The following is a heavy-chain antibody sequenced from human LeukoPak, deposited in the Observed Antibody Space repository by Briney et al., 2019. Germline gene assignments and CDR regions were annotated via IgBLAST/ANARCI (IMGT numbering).Heavy chain of an antibody. D-gene: IGHD5-24*01. CDR2: ISYDGSNK. J-gene: IGHJ4*02. Sequence: GRSLRLSCAASGFTFSSYAMHWVRQAPGKGLEWVAVISYDGSNKYYADSVKGRFTISRDNSKNTLYLQMNSLRAEDTAVYYCARDSGEMATTYVFDYWGQGTLVTVSS. CDR1: GFTFSSYA. CDR3: ARDSGEMATTYVFDY. V-gene: IGHV3-30-3*01.